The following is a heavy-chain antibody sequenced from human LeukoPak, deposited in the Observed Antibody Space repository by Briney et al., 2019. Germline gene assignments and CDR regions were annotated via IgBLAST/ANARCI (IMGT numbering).Heavy chain of an antibody. D-gene: IGHD6-19*01. CDR1: GYTFTSYY. CDR3: ATNSGYSSGWYVPNAFDI. V-gene: IGHV1-2*02. Sequence: ASVKVSCKASGYTFTSYYMHWVRQAPGQGLEWMGWINPNSGGTNYAQKFQGRVTMTRDTSISTAYMELSRLRSDDTAVYYCATNSGYSSGWYVPNAFDIWGQGTMVTVSS. J-gene: IGHJ3*02. CDR2: INPNSGGT.